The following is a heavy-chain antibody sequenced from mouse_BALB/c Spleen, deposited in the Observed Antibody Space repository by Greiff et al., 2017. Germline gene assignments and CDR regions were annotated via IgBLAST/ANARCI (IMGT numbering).Heavy chain of an antibody. V-gene: IGHV1-67*01. Sequence: VQLQQSGPELVRPGVSVKISYKGSSYTFTDYAMHWVKQSHAKSLEWIGVISTYYGNTNYNQKFKGKATMTVDKSSSTAYMELARLTSEDSAVYYCARSGDYGSSYDYFDYWGQGTTLTVSS. CDR1: SYTFTDYA. CDR3: ARSGDYGSSYDYFDY. CDR2: ISTYYGNT. J-gene: IGHJ2*01. D-gene: IGHD1-1*01.